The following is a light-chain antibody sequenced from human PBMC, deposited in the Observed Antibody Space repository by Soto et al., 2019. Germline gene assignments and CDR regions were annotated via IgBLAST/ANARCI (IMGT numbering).Light chain of an antibody. CDR3: SSNAGSNNFV. CDR2: AVS. Sequence: QSALPQPPSASGSPGQSVTISCTGTSSDVGASNYVSWYQQHPGKAPKLMIFAVSKRPSGVPDRFSGSKSGNTASLTVSGLQAEDAAEYYCSSNAGSNNFVFGSGTKVTVL. V-gene: IGLV2-8*01. CDR1: SSDVGASNY. J-gene: IGLJ1*01.